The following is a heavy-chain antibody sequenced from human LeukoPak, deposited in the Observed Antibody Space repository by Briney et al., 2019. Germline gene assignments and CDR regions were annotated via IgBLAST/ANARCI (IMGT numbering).Heavy chain of an antibody. CDR1: GDSINSLDL. CDR3: AGLVGRYSSGLYYYYFDY. V-gene: IGHV4-4*02. CDR2: MYLSGTT. D-gene: IGHD3-22*01. Sequence: SETLSLTCTVSGDSINSLDLWSWVRQPPGKGLEWIGEMYLSGTTHSNPSVKSRATMSIDKSKNQFFLNLSSVTAADTAVYYCAGLVGRYSSGLYYYYFDYWGQGTLVTVSS. J-gene: IGHJ4*02.